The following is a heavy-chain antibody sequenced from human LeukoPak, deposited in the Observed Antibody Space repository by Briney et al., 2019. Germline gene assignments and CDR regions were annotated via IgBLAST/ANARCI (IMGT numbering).Heavy chain of an antibody. V-gene: IGHV4-34*01. J-gene: IGHJ3*02. CDR3: ARGRPWYSNDAFDI. D-gene: IGHD6-13*01. Sequence: SETLSLTCAVYGGSFSGYYWSWIRQPPGKGLEWIGEINHSGSTNYNPSLKSRVNISVDTSKNQFSLKLSSVTAADTAVYYCARGRPWYSNDAFDIWGQGTMVTVSS. CDR1: GGSFSGYY. CDR2: INHSGST.